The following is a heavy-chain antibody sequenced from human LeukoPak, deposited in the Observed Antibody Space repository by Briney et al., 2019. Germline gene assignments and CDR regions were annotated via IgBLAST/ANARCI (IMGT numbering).Heavy chain of an antibody. V-gene: IGHV1-2*02. J-gene: IGHJ4*02. CDR3: ARARYCSSTSCSQVFDY. D-gene: IGHD2-2*01. CDR1: GYTFTGYY. Sequence: GASVKVSCKASGYTFTGYYMHWVRQAPGQGLEWMGWINPNSGGTNYAQKFQGRVTMTRDTSISTAYMELSRLRSDDTAVYYCARARYCSSTSCSQVFDYWAREPWSPSPQ. CDR2: INPNSGGT.